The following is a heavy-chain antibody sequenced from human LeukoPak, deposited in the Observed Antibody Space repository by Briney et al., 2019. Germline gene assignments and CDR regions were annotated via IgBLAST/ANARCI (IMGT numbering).Heavy chain of an antibody. V-gene: IGHV3-74*01. CDR2: IHSDGSSA. CDR1: GFSFSSYW. J-gene: IGHJ4*02. D-gene: IGHD3-10*01. Sequence: GGSRRLSCAASGFSFSSYWMHWVRQAPGKGLVWVSLIHSDGSSALYADSVKGRFTISRDNAKNTLYLQMNSLRAEDTAVYYCARDIRVRYGSGSYDYWGQGTLVTVSS. CDR3: ARDIRVRYGSGSYDY.